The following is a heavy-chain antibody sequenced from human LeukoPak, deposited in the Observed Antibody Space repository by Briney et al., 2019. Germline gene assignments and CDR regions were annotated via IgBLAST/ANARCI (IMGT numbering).Heavy chain of an antibody. CDR3: ARDGYQPIDY. D-gene: IGHD2-2*01. CDR1: GGSINSNSYY. Sequence: SETLSLTCTVSGGSINSNSYYWGWIRQPPGKGLEWIGNIYYSGSTYYNPSLKSRVTISVDTSKNQFSLKLRSVTAADTAVYYCARDGYQPIDYWGQGTLVTVSS. J-gene: IGHJ4*02. CDR2: IYYSGST. V-gene: IGHV4-39*07.